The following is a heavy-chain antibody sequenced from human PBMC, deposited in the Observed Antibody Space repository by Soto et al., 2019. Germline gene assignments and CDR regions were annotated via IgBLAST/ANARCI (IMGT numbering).Heavy chain of an antibody. J-gene: IGHJ6*02. CDR3: GKTGGQPFGLYYGIGV. D-gene: IGHD3-16*01. CDR1: GFTFSSYG. Sequence: GGSLRLSCAASGFTFSSYGMHWVRQAPGKGLERVAVISYDGSNKYYADSVKGRFTISRDNSKNTLYLHMNSLRAEDTAVYYCGKTGGQPFGLYYGIGVWGQGSTVTVSS. V-gene: IGHV3-30*18. CDR2: ISYDGSNK.